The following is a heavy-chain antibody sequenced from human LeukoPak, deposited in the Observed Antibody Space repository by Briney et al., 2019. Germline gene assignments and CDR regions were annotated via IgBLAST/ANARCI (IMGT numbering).Heavy chain of an antibody. J-gene: IGHJ5*02. D-gene: IGHD2-2*01. CDR2: IIPIFGTA. CDR1: GGTFSSYA. V-gene: IGHV1-69*01. Sequence: SVKVSCKASGGTFSSYAISWVRQAPGQGLECMGGIIPIFGTANYAQKFQGRVTITADESTSTAYMELSSLRSEDTAVYYCARGQIVVVPAAMGYGWFDPWGQGTLVTVSS. CDR3: ARGQIVVVPAAMGYGWFDP.